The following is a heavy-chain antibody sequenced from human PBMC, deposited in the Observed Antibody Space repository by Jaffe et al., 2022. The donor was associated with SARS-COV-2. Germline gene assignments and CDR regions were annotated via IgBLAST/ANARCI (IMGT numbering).Heavy chain of an antibody. V-gene: IGHV3-7*01. Sequence: EVQLVESGGGLVQPGGSLRLSCAASGFTFNNYWMSWVRQAPGKGLEWVANIKQDGSKKHYVESVKGRFTISRDNAENSLYLQMNSLRGEDTAVYYCARDGGEHWGDWGQGTLVTVSS. CDR2: IKQDGSKK. CDR3: ARDGGEHWGD. CDR1: GFTFNNYW. D-gene: IGHD3-16*01. J-gene: IGHJ4*02.